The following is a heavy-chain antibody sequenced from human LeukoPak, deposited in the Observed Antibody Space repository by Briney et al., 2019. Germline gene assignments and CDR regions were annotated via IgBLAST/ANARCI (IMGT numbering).Heavy chain of an antibody. CDR2: INHSGST. V-gene: IGHV4-34*01. Sequence: SETLSITCAVYGGSFSGYYWSWIRQPPGKGLEWIGEINHSGSTNYNPSLKSRVIISVDTSKNQFSLKLSSVTAADTAVYYCARVSRRSGFDYWGQGTLVTVSS. CDR3: ARVSRRSGFDY. CDR1: GGSFSGYY. J-gene: IGHJ4*02.